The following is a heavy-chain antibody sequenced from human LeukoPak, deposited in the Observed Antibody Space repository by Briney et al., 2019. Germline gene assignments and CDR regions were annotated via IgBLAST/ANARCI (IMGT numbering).Heavy chain of an antibody. CDR3: AKDKGFGELFSEYGMDV. CDR1: GFTFSSYA. J-gene: IGHJ6*02. D-gene: IGHD3-10*01. V-gene: IGHV3-30-3*01. Sequence: PGGSLRLSCAASGFTFSSYAMHWVPQAPGKGLEWVAVISYDGSNKYYADSVKGRFTISRDNSKNSLYLQMNSLRAEDTALYYCAKDKGFGELFSEYGMDVWGQGTTVTVSS. CDR2: ISYDGSNK.